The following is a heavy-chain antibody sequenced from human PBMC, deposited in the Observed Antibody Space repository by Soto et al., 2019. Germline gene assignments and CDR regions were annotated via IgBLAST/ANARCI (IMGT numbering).Heavy chain of an antibody. V-gene: IGHV5-51*01. CDR2: IYPGDSDT. J-gene: IGHJ6*02. Sequence: GESLKISCKGSGYSFTSYWIGWVRQMPGKGLEWMGIIYPGDSDTRYSPSFQGQVTISADKSISTAYLQWSSLKASDTAMYYCARHNDYSNYYYYYGMDVWGQGTTVTVSS. CDR1: GYSFTSYW. D-gene: IGHD4-4*01. CDR3: ARHNDYSNYYYYYGMDV.